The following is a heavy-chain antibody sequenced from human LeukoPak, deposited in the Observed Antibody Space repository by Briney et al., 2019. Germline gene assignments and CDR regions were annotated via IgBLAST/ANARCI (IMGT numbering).Heavy chain of an antibody. Sequence: GGSLRLSCAASGFTFSSYSMNWVRQAPGKGLEWVAVISYDGSNKYYADSVKGRFTISRDNSKNTLYLQMNSLRAEDTAVYYCAKGLRAAAALDYWGQGTLVTVSS. CDR3: AKGLRAAAALDY. J-gene: IGHJ4*02. CDR1: GFTFSSYS. V-gene: IGHV3-30*18. D-gene: IGHD6-13*01. CDR2: ISYDGSNK.